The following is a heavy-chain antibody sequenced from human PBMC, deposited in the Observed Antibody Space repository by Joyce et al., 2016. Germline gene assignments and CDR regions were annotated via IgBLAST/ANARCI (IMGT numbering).Heavy chain of an antibody. J-gene: IGHJ4*02. V-gene: IGHV3-33*01. CDR2: IWYDGSKK. Sequence: QVQLVESGGGMVQPGKSLRLSCAASGFTFSSYGIYWVRQAPGKGLEWVAVIWYDGSKKYYADSVKGRFTISRDNAKNTLYMQMNSLRAEDTAVYYCARDAIGYSSGSYYVDYWGQGTLVSVSS. D-gene: IGHD6-19*01. CDR1: GFTFSSYG. CDR3: ARDAIGYSSGSYYVDY.